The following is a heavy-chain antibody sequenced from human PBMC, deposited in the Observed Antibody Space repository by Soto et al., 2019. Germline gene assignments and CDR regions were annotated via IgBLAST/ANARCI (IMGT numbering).Heavy chain of an antibody. J-gene: IGHJ6*02. D-gene: IGHD5-12*01. V-gene: IGHV3-53*01. CDR1: VCTVSSNY. CDR2: IYSGDST. Sequence: XGSLRLSCASSVCTVSSNYMSCVRHSPGKWLEWVSVIYSGDSTYYADSVKGRFTISRDNSKNTLYLQMNSLRAEDTAVYYCARARGGERWLQLSYGMDVWGHGTTVT. CDR3: ARARGGERWLQLSYGMDV.